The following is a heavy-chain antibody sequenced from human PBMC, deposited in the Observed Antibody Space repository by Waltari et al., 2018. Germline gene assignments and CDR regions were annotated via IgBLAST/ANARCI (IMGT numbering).Heavy chain of an antibody. J-gene: IGHJ3*02. D-gene: IGHD6-6*01. CDR3: ERIAARLNAFDI. CDR1: GFTFSSYW. Sequence: EVQLVESGGGLVQPGGSLRLSCAASGFTFSSYWMSWVRQAPGKGLEWVANIKQDGSEKYYVDAVKGRFTISRDNAKNSLYLQMNSLRAEDTDVYYCERIAARLNAFDIWGQGTMVTVSS. CDR2: IKQDGSEK. V-gene: IGHV3-7*01.